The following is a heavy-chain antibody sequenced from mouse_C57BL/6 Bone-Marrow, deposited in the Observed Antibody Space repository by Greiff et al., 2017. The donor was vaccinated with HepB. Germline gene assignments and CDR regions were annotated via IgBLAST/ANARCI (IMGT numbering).Heavy chain of an antibody. CDR3: VSDASNDVGPFAY. CDR2: IRSKSSNYAT. V-gene: IGHV10-3*01. CDR1: GFTFNTYA. J-gene: IGHJ3*01. D-gene: IGHD2-12*01. Sequence: EVKVVESGGGLVQPKGSLKLSCAASGFTFNTYAMPWVRQAPGKGLEWVARIRSKSSNYATYSADSVKDRFTISRDDSHNMLYLQMNNLNTEDTAMSYCVSDASNDVGPFAYWGQGTLVTVSA.